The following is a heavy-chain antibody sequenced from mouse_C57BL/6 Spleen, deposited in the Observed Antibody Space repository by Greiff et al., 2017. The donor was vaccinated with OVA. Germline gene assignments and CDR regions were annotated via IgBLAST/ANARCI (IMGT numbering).Heavy chain of an antibody. D-gene: IGHD1-1*01. V-gene: IGHV1-82*01. Sequence: LVESGPELVKPGASVKISCKASGYAFSSSWMNWVKQRPGKGLEWIGRIYPGDGDTNYNGKFKGKATLTADKSSSTAYMQLSSLTSEDSAVYFCARPLYYGSSFWYFDVWGTGTTVTVSS. CDR1: GYAFSSSW. J-gene: IGHJ1*03. CDR2: IYPGDGDT. CDR3: ARPLYYGSSFWYFDV.